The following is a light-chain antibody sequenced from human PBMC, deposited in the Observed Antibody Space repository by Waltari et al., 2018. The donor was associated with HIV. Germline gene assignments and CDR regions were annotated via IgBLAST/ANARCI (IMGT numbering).Light chain of an antibody. CDR3: QSYDSSNVV. CDR1: SGSIASNY. CDR2: EDN. Sequence: NFILTQPHSVSESPGKTVTISCTGSSGSIASNYVQWYQQRPGCAPTTVIYEDNQRPSGVPDRFSGSIDSSSNSASLTISGLKTEDEADYYCQSYDSSNVVFGGGTKLTVL. J-gene: IGLJ2*01. V-gene: IGLV6-57*02.